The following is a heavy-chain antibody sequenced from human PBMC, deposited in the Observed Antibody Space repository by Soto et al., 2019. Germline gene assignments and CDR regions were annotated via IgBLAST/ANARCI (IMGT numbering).Heavy chain of an antibody. J-gene: IGHJ4*02. Sequence: TGGSLRLSCAASGFTFSGSAMHWVRQASGKGLEWVGRIRSKANSYATAYAASVKGRFTISRDDSKNTAYLQMNSLKTEDTAVYYCTRPGWYSSSGGFDYWGQGTLVTSPQ. D-gene: IGHD6-6*01. CDR2: IRSKANSYAT. CDR3: TRPGWYSSSGGFDY. CDR1: GFTFSGSA. V-gene: IGHV3-73*01.